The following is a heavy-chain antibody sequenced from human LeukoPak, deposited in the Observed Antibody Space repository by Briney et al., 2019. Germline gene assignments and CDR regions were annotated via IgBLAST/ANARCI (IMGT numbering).Heavy chain of an antibody. V-gene: IGHV3-21*01. CDR1: GFTFSSYS. CDR2: ISSSSRNI. Sequence: GGSLRLSCAASGFTFSSYSMNWVRQAPGKGLEWVSSISSSSRNIYYGDYVKGRFTISRDNAKNSLYLQMNSLRAEDTAVYYCARVGVRYSSSATFDYWGQGTLVTVSS. CDR3: ARVGVRYSSSATFDY. D-gene: IGHD6-6*01. J-gene: IGHJ4*02.